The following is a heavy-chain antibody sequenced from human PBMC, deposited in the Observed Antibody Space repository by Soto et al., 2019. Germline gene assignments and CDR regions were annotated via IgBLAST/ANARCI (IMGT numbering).Heavy chain of an antibody. J-gene: IGHJ4*02. V-gene: IGHV2-5*02. D-gene: IGHD1-26*01. CDR1: GVSLSTTGVG. CDR2: IYWDDDK. Sequence: QITLKESGPALVKPTQTLTLTCTFSGVSLSTTGVGVGWIRQPPGRALEWLALIYWDDDKRYSPSLKSRLTIPKDTAKKQLVLTMTNVDPVDTATYYCAHLVTYYYFDFWGQGTLVPVSS. CDR3: AHLVTYYYFDF.